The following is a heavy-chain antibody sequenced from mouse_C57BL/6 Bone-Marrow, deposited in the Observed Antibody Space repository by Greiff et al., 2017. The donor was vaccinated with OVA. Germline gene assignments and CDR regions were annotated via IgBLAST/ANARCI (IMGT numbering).Heavy chain of an antibody. J-gene: IGHJ4*01. CDR1: GYTFTSYW. Sequence: QVQLQQPGAELVRPGTSVKSSCKASGYTFTSYWMHWVKQRPGQGLEWIGVIDPSDSYTNYNQKFKGKATLTVDTSSSTAYMQLSSLTSEDSAVYYCATPIYDGPYAMDYWGQGTSVTVSS. V-gene: IGHV1-59*01. D-gene: IGHD2-3*01. CDR2: IDPSDSYT. CDR3: ATPIYDGPYAMDY.